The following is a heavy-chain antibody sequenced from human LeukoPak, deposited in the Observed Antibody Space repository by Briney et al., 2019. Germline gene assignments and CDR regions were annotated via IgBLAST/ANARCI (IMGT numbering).Heavy chain of an antibody. J-gene: IGHJ4*02. D-gene: IGHD3-22*01. CDR1: GFTFSSYA. CDR2: ISGSGGST. Sequence: GGSLRLSCAASGFTFSSYAMSWVRQAPGKGLEWVSSISGSGGSTYYADSVKGRFTISRDNSKNTLYLQMNSLRAEDTAVYYCAKGITMIVVVGYFDYWGQGTLATVSS. CDR3: AKGITMIVVVGYFDY. V-gene: IGHV3-23*01.